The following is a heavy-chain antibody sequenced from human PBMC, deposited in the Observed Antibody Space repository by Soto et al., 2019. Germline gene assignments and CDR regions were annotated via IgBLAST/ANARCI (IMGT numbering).Heavy chain of an antibody. J-gene: IGHJ6*03. V-gene: IGHV1-2*04. D-gene: IGHD6-19*01. Sequence: ASVKVSCKASGYTFTGYYMHWVRQAPGQGLEWMGWINPNSGGTNYAQKFQGWVTMTRDTSISTAYMELSRLRSDDTAVYYCARDAVAGSINWGSPVYYYYMDVWGKGTTVTVSS. CDR2: INPNSGGT. CDR3: ARDAVAGSINWGSPVYYYYMDV. CDR1: GYTFTGYY.